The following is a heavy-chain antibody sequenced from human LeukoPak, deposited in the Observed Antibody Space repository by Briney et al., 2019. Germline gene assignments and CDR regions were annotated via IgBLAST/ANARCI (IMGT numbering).Heavy chain of an antibody. CDR3: ARGYSSSWYYGYFDY. CDR2: ISSNGGST. V-gene: IGHV3-64*02. J-gene: IGHJ4*02. Sequence: GGSLRLSRAASGFTFSSYAMHWVRQAPGKGLEYVSAISSNGGSTYYADSVKGRFTISRDNSKNTLYLQMGSLRAEDMAVYYCARGYSSSWYYGYFDYWGQGTLVTVSS. CDR1: GFTFSSYA. D-gene: IGHD6-13*01.